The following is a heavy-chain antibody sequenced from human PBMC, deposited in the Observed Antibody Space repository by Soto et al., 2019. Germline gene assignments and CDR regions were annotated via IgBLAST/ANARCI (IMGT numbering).Heavy chain of an antibody. CDR2: IWYDGSNK. CDR1: GFTFSSYG. V-gene: IGHV3-33*06. D-gene: IGHD5-18*01. J-gene: IGHJ6*02. CDR3: AKQDTAMVTNGMDV. Sequence: QVQLVESGGGVVQPGRSLRLSCAASGFTFSSYGMHWVRQAPGKGLEWVAVIWYDGSNKYYADSVKGRFTISRDNSKNTLYLQMNSLRAEDKAVYYCAKQDTAMVTNGMDVWGQGTTVTVSS.